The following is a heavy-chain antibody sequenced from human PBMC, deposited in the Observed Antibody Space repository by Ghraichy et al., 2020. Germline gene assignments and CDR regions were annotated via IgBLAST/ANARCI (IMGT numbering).Heavy chain of an antibody. CDR3: ARDTRWYNYYGMDV. CDR2: ISAYNGNT. J-gene: IGHJ6*02. CDR1: GYTFTSYG. V-gene: IGHV1-18*01. Sequence: ASVKVSFKASGYTFTSYGISWVRQAPGQGLEWMGWISAYNGNTNYAQKLQGRVTMTTDTSTSTAYMELRSLRSDDTAVYYCARDTRWYNYYGMDVWGQGTTVTVSS. D-gene: IGHD6-13*01.